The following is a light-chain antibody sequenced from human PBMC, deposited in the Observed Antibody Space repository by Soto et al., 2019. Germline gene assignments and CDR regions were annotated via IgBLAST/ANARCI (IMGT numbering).Light chain of an antibody. V-gene: IGKV3-20*01. CDR3: HYHGNLPYT. Sequence: EIVLTQSPGTLSLSPGERATLSCRASQSLSSSFLVWYQRKPGQAPRLLIYGAACRATGIPDRFTGRGSGSDFTHTISRLAPEDFARQYCHYHGNLPYTFGQGTKLEIK. J-gene: IGKJ2*01. CDR1: QSLSSSF. CDR2: GAA.